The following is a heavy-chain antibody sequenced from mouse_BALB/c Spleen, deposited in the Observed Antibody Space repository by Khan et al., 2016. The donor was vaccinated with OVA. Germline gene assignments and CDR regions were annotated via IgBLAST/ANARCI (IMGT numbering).Heavy chain of an antibody. V-gene: IGHV1-26*01. D-gene: IGHD2-14*01. Sequence: EVQLQQSGPDLVKPGASVKISCKASGYSFTLYYMSWVKQSHGKSLEWIGRVNPNTGGTDHHQEFKGKAILTVDKSSNPDYMELRSLTSEDSAVYYCARGYDFVAYWGQGTLVTVSA. CDR1: GYSFTLYY. J-gene: IGHJ3*01. CDR3: ARGYDFVAY. CDR2: VNPNTGGT.